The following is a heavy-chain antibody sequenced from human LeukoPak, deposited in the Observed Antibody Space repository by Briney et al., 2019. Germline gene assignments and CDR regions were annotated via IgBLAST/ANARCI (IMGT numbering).Heavy chain of an antibody. CDR2: ISGSGGST. Sequence: GGSLRLSCAASGFTFSSYAMSWVRQAPGKGLEWVSAISGSGGSTYYADPVKGRFTISRDNSKNTLYLQMNSLRAEDTAVYYCAKHLNSSSWYPGGYWGQGTLVTVSS. D-gene: IGHD6-13*01. V-gene: IGHV3-23*01. J-gene: IGHJ4*02. CDR1: GFTFSSYA. CDR3: AKHLNSSSWYPGGY.